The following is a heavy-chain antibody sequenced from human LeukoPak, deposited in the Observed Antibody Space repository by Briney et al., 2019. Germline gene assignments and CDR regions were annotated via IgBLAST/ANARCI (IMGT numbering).Heavy chain of an antibody. CDR2: ISYDGSNK. D-gene: IGHD3-16*02. CDR3: ARMSGYVWGSYRYTPDY. CDR1: GFTFSSYA. Sequence: GGSLRLSCAASGFTFSSYAMHWVRQAPGKGLEWVAVISYDGSNKYYADSVKGRFTISRDNSKNTLYLQMNSLRAEDTAVYYCARMSGYVWGSYRYTPDYWGQGTLVTVSS. J-gene: IGHJ4*02. V-gene: IGHV3-30-3*01.